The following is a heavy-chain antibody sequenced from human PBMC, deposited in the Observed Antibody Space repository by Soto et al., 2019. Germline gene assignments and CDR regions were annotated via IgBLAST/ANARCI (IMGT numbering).Heavy chain of an antibody. Sequence: QVQLVQSGTEVKKPGSSVKVSCKASGGTFRNYPINWVRQAPGQGLEWMGSIFPLTDIPDYAQNFQARLTISADKSMSTAYMELSSLTSDDTAMNFCARGPLVVLNYFESWGQGTLVTVSS. CDR2: IFPLTDIP. V-gene: IGHV1-69*02. CDR1: GGTFRNYP. CDR3: ARGPLVVLNYFES. J-gene: IGHJ4*02.